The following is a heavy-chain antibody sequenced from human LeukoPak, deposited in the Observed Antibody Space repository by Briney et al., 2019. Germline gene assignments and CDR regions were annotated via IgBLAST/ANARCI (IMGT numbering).Heavy chain of an antibody. CDR2: IVGSEGST. CDR1: GFPFSTSA. J-gene: IGHJ4*02. D-gene: IGHD2-8*01. CDR3: AKRGCDTNGCPYYFDY. V-gene: IGHV3-23*01. Sequence: PGGSLRLSCAASGFPFSTSAMNWVRQAPGKGLEWVSVIVGSEGSTYYADSVKGRFTISRDTSKNTLYLQMNSLRADDSAVYYCAKRGCDTNGCPYYFDYWGQGTLVTVSS.